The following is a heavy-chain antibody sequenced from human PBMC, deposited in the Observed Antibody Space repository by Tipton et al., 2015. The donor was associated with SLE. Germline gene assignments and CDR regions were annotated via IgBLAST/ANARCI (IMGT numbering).Heavy chain of an antibody. Sequence: SLRLSCAASGFTFDDYAMHWVRQAPGKGLEWASGISWNSGSIGYADSVKGRFTISRDNAKNSLYLQMNSLRAEDTALYYCVRDYLYYELDYWGQGTLVTVSS. V-gene: IGHV3-9*01. D-gene: IGHD2-8*01. CDR3: VRDYLYYELDY. CDR2: ISWNSGSI. J-gene: IGHJ4*02. CDR1: GFTFDDYA.